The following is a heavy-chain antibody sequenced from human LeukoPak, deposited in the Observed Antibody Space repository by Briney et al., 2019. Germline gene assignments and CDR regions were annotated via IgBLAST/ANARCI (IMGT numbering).Heavy chain of an antibody. D-gene: IGHD3-10*01. J-gene: IGHJ4*02. V-gene: IGHV4-39*07. CDR1: GGSISSNNYY. CDR2: INHSGST. CDR3: ARGRWGYYYGSGSSTSFDY. Sequence: NSSETLSLTCTVSGGSISSNNYYWGWIRQPPGKGLEWIGEINHSGSTNYNPSLKSRVTISVDTSKNQFSLKLSSVTAADTAAYYCARGRWGYYYGSGSSTSFDYWGQGTLVTVSS.